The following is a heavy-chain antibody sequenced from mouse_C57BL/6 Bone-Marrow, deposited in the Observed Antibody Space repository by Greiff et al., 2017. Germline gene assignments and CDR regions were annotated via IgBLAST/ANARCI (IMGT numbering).Heavy chain of an antibody. CDR1: GFTFSDYY. CDR2: INYDGSST. CDR3: ARGPLCYFDV. V-gene: IGHV5-16*01. Sequence: EVQRVESEAGLVQPGSSMKLSCTASGFTFSDYYMPWVRQDPEKGLEWVANINYDGSSTYYMDSFKSRFIMSRDNAKNSLYLQMSSLTSEATATYYCARGPLCYFDVWGTGTTVTVSS. J-gene: IGHJ1*03. D-gene: IGHD6-1*01.